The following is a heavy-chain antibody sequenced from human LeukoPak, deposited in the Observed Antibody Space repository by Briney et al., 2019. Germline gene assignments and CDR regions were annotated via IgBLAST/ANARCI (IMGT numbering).Heavy chain of an antibody. CDR3: ARDFWRYCSSTSCYGICDY. Sequence: VASVKVSCKASGGTFSSYAISWVRQAPGQGLEWMGGIIPIFGTANYAQKFQGRVTITADESTSTAYMELSSLRSEDTAVYYCARDFWRYCSSTSCYGICDYWGQGTLVTVSS. D-gene: IGHD2-2*01. CDR2: IIPIFGTA. J-gene: IGHJ4*02. V-gene: IGHV1-69*01. CDR1: GGTFSSYA.